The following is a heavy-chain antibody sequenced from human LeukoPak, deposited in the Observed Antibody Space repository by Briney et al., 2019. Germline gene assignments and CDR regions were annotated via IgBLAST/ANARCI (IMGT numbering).Heavy chain of an antibody. CDR2: INPNSGGT. CDR3: ARELPDYYDSSGSTDDY. D-gene: IGHD3-22*01. J-gene: IGHJ4*02. V-gene: IGHV1-2*02. Sequence: ASVKVSCKASGYTFTGYYMHWVRQAHGQGLEWMGWINPNSGGTNYAQKFQGRVTMTRDTSISTAYMELSRLRSDDTAVYYCARELPDYYDSSGSTDDYWGQGTLVTVSS. CDR1: GYTFTGYY.